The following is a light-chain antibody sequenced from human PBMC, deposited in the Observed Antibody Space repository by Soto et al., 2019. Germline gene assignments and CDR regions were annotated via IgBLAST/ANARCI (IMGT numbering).Light chain of an antibody. Sequence: LNQPASLYGSPGQWIAISCNETSSDVGGYSYVSWYQQQPGKAPKLVISDVSNRPSGVSDRFSGSKSGNTASLTISGLQTQDEADYYCASYTTSRTYVFGTGTRVTVL. CDR3: ASYTTSRTYV. CDR1: SSDVGGYSY. V-gene: IGLV2-14*01. CDR2: DVS. J-gene: IGLJ1*01.